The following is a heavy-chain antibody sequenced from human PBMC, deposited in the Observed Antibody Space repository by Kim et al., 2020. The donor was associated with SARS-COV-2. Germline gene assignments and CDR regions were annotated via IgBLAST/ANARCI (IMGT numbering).Heavy chain of an antibody. J-gene: IGHJ6*02. CDR2: IYYSGST. CDR1: GGSISSGGYY. CDR3: ARDQMVRGVSLSGTYYYYYGMDV. V-gene: IGHV4-31*03. Sequence: SETLSLTCTVSGGSISSGGYYWSWIRQHPGKGLEWIGYIYYSGSTYYNPSLKSRVTISVDTSKNQFSLKLSSVTAADTAVYYCARDQMVRGVSLSGTYYYYYGMDVWGQGTTVTVSS. D-gene: IGHD3-10*01.